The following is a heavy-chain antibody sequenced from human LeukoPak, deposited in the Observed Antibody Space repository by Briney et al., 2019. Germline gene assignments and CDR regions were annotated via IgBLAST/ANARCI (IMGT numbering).Heavy chain of an antibody. V-gene: IGHV1-69*01. D-gene: IGHD3-3*01. CDR2: IIPIFGTA. Sequence: GSSVKVSCKASGVTFSSYAISWVRQAPGQGLEWMGGIIPIFGTANYAQKFQGRVTITADESTSTAYMELSSLRSEDTAVYYCARPTSYYDFWSALFYWGQGTLVTVSS. J-gene: IGHJ4*02. CDR3: ARPTSYYDFWSALFY. CDR1: GVTFSSYA.